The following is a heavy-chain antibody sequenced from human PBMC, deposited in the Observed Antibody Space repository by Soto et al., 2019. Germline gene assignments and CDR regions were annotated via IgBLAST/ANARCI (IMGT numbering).Heavy chain of an antibody. CDR1: GIPVSSNY. J-gene: IGHJ6*02. V-gene: IGHV3-53*04. D-gene: IGHD3-10*01. CDR3: ARDGPYYYASRMDV. Sequence: EVQLVESGGGLVQPGGSLRLSCAASGIPVSSNYMTWVRQAPGKGLEWVSVLHSGGDTYYANSVKGRFTISRHDSTNTVFLQMNSLPPGDTAVYYCARDGPYYYASRMDVWGQGTTVTVSS. CDR2: LHSGGDT.